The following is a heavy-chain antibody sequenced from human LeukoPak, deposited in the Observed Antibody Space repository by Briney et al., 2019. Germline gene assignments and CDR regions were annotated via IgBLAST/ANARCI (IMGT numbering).Heavy chain of an antibody. CDR2: INHSGST. J-gene: IGHJ6*03. CDR1: GGSFNGYY. D-gene: IGHD1-26*01. V-gene: IGHV4-34*01. CDR3: ARRSGSYYYYYYYMDV. Sequence: SETLSLTCAVYGGSFNGYYWSWIRQPPGKGLEWIGEINHSGSTNYNPSLKSRVTISVDTSKNQFSLKLSSVTAADTAVYYCARRSGSYYYYYYYMDVWGKGTTVTISS.